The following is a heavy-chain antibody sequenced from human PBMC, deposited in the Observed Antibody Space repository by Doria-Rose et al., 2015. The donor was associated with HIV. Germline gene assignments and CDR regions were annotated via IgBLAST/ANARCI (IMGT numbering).Heavy chain of an antibody. CDR2: IFSDDER. V-gene: IGHV2-26*01. Sequence: VTLKESGPVLVKPTETLTLTCTVSGVSLSSPGMGGSWIRQPPGKALEWLANIFSDDERSYKTSLKSRLTISRGTSKSQVVLTMTDTDPVDTATYYCARIKSSRWYHKYYFDFWGQGTLVIVSA. D-gene: IGHD6-13*01. CDR1: GVSLSSPGMG. CDR3: ARIKSSRWYHKYYFDF. J-gene: IGHJ4*02.